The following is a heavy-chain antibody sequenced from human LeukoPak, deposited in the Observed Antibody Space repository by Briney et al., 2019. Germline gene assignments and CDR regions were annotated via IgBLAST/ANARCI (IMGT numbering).Heavy chain of an antibody. J-gene: IGHJ4*02. CDR2: ISSSGSTI. D-gene: IGHD3-22*01. Sequence: GALRLSCAASGFTFSDYYMSWIRQAPGKGLEWVSYISSSGSTIYYADSVKGRFTISRDNAKNSLYLQMNSLRAEDTDVYYCARDPLYYDSSGYSYWGQGTLVTVSS. V-gene: IGHV3-11*01. CDR1: GFTFSDYY. CDR3: ARDPLYYDSSGYSY.